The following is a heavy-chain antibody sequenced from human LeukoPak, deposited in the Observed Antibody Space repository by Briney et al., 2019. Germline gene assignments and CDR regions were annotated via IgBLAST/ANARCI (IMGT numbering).Heavy chain of an antibody. CDR2: INSDGSST. J-gene: IGHJ4*02. D-gene: IGHD3-22*01. CDR1: GFTFSTFA. V-gene: IGHV3-74*01. CDR3: ARSGYYYHYDY. Sequence: GGSLRLSCSASGFTFSTFAMHWVRQAPGKGLVWVSRINSDGSSTSYADSVKGRFTISRDNAKNTLYLQMNSLRAEDTAVYYCARSGYYYHYDYWGQGTLVTVSS.